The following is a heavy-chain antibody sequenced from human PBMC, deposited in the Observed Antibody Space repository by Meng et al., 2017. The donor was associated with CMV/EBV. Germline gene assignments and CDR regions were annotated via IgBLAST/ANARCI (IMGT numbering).Heavy chain of an antibody. V-gene: IGHV1-18*01. D-gene: IGHD3-3*01. CDR3: ARDAYYYFWSGYYTGGVYYFDY. CDR2: ISAYNGNT. J-gene: IGHJ4*02. Sequence: ASVKVSCKASGYTFTSYGISWVRQAPGQGLEWMGWISAYNGNTNYAQKLQGRVTMTTDTSTSTAYMELRSLRSDDTAVYYCARDAYYYFWSGYYTGGVYYFDYWGQGTLATVSS. CDR1: GYTFTSYG.